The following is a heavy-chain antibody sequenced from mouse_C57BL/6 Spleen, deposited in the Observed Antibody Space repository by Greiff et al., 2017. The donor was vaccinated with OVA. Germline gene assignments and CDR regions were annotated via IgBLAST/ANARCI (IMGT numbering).Heavy chain of an antibody. J-gene: IGHJ2*01. Sequence: EVQLQQSGPVLVKPGASVKMSCKASGYTFTDYNMHWVKQSHGKSLEWIGSINPNNGGTSYNQKFKGKATLTVNTSSSTAYMELRSLTSEDSAVYYCAKEGLRRDYFDYWGQGTTLTVSS. V-gene: IGHV1-22*01. D-gene: IGHD2-4*01. CDR3: AKEGLRRDYFDY. CDR1: GYTFTDYN. CDR2: INPNNGGT.